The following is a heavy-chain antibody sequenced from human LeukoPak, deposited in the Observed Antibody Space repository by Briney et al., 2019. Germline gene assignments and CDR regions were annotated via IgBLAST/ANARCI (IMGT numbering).Heavy chain of an antibody. J-gene: IGHJ3*02. V-gene: IGHV3-53*01. CDR2: IYSGGST. CDR3: ARGLVATMLDAFDI. Sequence: PGGSLRLSCAASGFTVSSSFVNWVRQAPGKGLEWVSVIYSGGSTYYADPVKGRFTISRDNSKNTLYLQINSLRAEDTAVYYCARGLVATMLDAFDIWGQGTMVTVSS. D-gene: IGHD5-12*01. CDR1: GFTVSSSF.